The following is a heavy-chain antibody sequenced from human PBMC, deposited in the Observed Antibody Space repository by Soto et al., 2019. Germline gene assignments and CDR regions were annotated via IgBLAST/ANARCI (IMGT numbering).Heavy chain of an antibody. CDR2: IIPVFGTV. J-gene: IGHJ4*02. CDR1: GGTFGNPA. Sequence: QVKLVQSGAEVKKPGSSVKVSCKASGGTFGNPAISWVRQDPGQGLEWMGGIIPVFGTVNYAQKFEGRVTIAADESTSTVFMKMSRLTSEDTAVYYCAKVMAAAGYDSWGQGTLVTVSS. V-gene: IGHV1-69*01. CDR3: AKVMAAAGYDS. D-gene: IGHD3-16*01.